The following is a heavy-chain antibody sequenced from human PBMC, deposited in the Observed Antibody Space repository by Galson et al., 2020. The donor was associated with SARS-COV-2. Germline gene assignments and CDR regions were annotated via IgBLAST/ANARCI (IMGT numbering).Heavy chain of an antibody. CDR2: IWYDGSNK. J-gene: IGHJ6*02. CDR3: ARDTWRYSSSSGYGMDV. V-gene: IGHV3-33*01. CDR1: GFTLSSYG. D-gene: IGHD6-6*01. Sequence: GESLKISCAAPGFTLSSYGMHWVRQAPGKGLEWVAAIWYDGSNKYYADSVKGRFTISRDNSKNTLYLQMNSLRAEDTAVYYCARDTWRYSSSSGYGMDVWGQGTTVTVSS.